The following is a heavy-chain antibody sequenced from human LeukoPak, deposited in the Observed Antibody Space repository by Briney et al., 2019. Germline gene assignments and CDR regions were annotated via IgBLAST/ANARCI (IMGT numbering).Heavy chain of an antibody. Sequence: ASVKVSCKASGYTFTSYAMHWVRQAPGQRLEWMGWINAGNGNTKYSQKFQGRVTITRDTSASTAYMELSSLRSEGTAVYYCARDPGPYYYYGMDVWGQGTTVTVSS. V-gene: IGHV1-3*01. CDR2: INAGNGNT. CDR1: GYTFTSYA. J-gene: IGHJ6*02. D-gene: IGHD1-14*01. CDR3: ARDPGPYYYYGMDV.